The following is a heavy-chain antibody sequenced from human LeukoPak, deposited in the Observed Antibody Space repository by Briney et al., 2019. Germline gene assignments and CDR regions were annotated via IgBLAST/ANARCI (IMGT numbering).Heavy chain of an antibody. V-gene: IGHV3-23*01. Sequence: GGSLRLSCAASGFTFSSYAMSLVRQAPGKGLEWVSAISGSGGSTYYADSVKGRFTISRDNSKNTLYLQMNSLRAEDTAVYYCAKEFGWQYYDSSGYYAGYFDYWPQGTVVTVSS. CDR2: ISGSGGST. J-gene: IGHJ4*02. CDR1: GFTFSSYA. CDR3: AKEFGWQYYDSSGYYAGYFDY. D-gene: IGHD3-22*01.